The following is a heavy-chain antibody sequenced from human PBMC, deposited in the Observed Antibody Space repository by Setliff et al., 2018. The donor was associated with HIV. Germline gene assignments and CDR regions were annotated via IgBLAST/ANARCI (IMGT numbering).Heavy chain of an antibody. J-gene: IGHJ1*01. CDR1: GSSFSSGIYY. V-gene: IGHV4-31*03. Sequence: SETLSLTCYVSGSSFSSGIYYWTWIRQQPGKGLEWIGYISYSGSTYYNPSLKSRLTMSIDTSKSHFSLNLNSVTAADTAVYYCVGPDYEDPQGGQWGQGTLVTVSS. CDR3: VGPDYEDPQGGQ. D-gene: IGHD3-22*01. CDR2: ISYSGST.